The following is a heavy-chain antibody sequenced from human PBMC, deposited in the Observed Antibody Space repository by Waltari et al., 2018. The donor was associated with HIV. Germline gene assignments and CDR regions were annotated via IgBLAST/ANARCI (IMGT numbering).Heavy chain of an antibody. V-gene: IGHV3-48*01. CDR3: ARDRQFAFDY. CDR1: GFTFSSYS. D-gene: IGHD2-15*01. J-gene: IGHJ4*02. CDR2: ISSSGSAQ. Sequence: EVQLVESGGGLVQPGGSLRLSCAASGFTFSSYSVNWVRQAPGKGLYWVSYISSSGSAQYYADSVKGRFSISRDNAKNSLYLQLNSLRGEDTAVYYCARDRQFAFDYWGQGTLVTVSS.